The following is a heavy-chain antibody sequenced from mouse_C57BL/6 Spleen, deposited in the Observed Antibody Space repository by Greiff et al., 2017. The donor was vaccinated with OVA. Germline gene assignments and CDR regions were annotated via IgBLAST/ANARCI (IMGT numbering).Heavy chain of an antibody. CDR3: ARYYDLYYAMDY. V-gene: IGHV2-6*03. CDR2: IWSDGST. CDR1: GFSLTSYG. D-gene: IGHD2-4*01. J-gene: IGHJ4*01. Sequence: QVQLKQSGPGLVAPSQSLSITCTVSGFSLTSYGVHWVRQPPGKGLEWLVVIWSDGSTTYNSALKSRLSISKDNSKSQVFLKMNSLQTDDTAMYYCARYYDLYYAMDYWGQGTSVTVSS.